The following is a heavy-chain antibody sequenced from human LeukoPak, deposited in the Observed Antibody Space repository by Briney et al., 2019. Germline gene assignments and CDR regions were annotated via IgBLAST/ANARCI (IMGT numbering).Heavy chain of an antibody. CDR3: KRDGSSYLDY. J-gene: IGHJ4*02. D-gene: IGHD6-13*01. CDR2: ISVYNGNT. CDR1: GYTFTSYG. Sequence: ASVKVSCKASGYTFTSYGSSWVRQAPGQGLEWMGWISVYNGNTKYAQKLQGRVTTNTTTYTKTACMKLKSLTADDTAVYYCKRDGSSYLDYWGQGTLVTVSS. V-gene: IGHV1-18*01.